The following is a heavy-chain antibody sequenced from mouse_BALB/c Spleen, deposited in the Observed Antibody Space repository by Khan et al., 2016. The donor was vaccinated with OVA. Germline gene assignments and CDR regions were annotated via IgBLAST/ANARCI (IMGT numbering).Heavy chain of an antibody. D-gene: IGHD1-1*01. J-gene: IGHJ2*01. CDR2: TYPGNGDT. Sequence: QVQLKESGAELARPGASVKLSCKASGYSFTNYWMQWVKQRPGQGLEWIGTTYPGNGDTRYTQNFKGKATLTADKSSNTAYMQLSSLASEDSAVYYCARGGITTGYFDYWGLGTTRTVSS. CDR3: ARGGITTGYFDY. V-gene: IGHV1-87*01. CDR1: GYSFTNYW.